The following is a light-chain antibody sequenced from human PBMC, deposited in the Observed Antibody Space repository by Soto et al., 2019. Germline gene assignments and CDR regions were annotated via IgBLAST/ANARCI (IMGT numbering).Light chain of an antibody. Sequence: EIVLTQSPATLSLSPGERATLSCRASQSVNSYLAWYQQKPGQAPRLLIYDASNRATGIPARFSGGGSGTDFTLTISRLEPEDFAIYYCQQRSSWPLLTFGGGTKVEIK. CDR1: QSVNSY. CDR2: DAS. V-gene: IGKV3-11*01. J-gene: IGKJ4*01. CDR3: QQRSSWPLLT.